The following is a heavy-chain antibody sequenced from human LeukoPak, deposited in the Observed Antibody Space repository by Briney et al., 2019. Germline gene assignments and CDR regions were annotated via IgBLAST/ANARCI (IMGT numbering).Heavy chain of an antibody. CDR2: INHSGST. Sequence: SETLSLTCAVYGGSFSGYYWSWIRRPPGKGLEWIGEINHSGSTNYNPSLKSRVTISVDTSKNQFSLKLSPVTAADTAVYYCARLTAAPGRDFDYWGQGTLVTVSS. D-gene: IGHD6-6*01. CDR3: ARLTAAPGRDFDY. CDR1: GGSFSGYY. V-gene: IGHV4-34*01. J-gene: IGHJ4*02.